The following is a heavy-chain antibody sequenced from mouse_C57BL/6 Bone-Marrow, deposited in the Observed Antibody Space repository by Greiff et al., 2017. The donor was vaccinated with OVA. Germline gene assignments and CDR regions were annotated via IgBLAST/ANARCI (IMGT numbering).Heavy chain of an antibody. D-gene: IGHD1-1*01. CDR3: ARGDYYGSSYWYFDV. J-gene: IGHJ1*03. V-gene: IGHV1-53*01. CDR1: GYTFTSYW. Sequence: QVQLQQPGTELVKPGASVKLSCKASGYTFTSYWMHWVKQRPGQGLEWIGNINPSNGGTNYNEKFKSKATLTVDKSASTAYMQLSSLTSEDSAVYYCARGDYYGSSYWYFDVGGTGTTVTVSS. CDR2: INPSNGGT.